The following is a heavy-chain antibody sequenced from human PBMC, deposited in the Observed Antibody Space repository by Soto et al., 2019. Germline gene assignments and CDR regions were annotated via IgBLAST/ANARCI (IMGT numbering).Heavy chain of an antibody. J-gene: IGHJ4*02. CDR1: GFTFSSYG. V-gene: IGHV3-33*01. CDR3: ARDRGYYDSSGYYLLDY. D-gene: IGHD3-22*01. Sequence: GGSLRLSCAASGFTFSSYGMHWVRQAPGKGLEWVAVIWYDGTNKYYADSVKGRFTISRDNSNNTLYLQMNSLRAEDTSVYFCARDRGYYDSSGYYLLDYWGQGTLVTVSS. CDR2: IWYDGTNK.